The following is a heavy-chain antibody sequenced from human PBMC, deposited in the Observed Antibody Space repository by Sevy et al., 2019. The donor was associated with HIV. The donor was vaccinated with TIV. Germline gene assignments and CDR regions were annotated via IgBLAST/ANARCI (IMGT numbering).Heavy chain of an antibody. CDR3: AKGDRTFYGLDV. CDR2: ISGSGGST. CDR1: GFIFSTYT. V-gene: IGHV3-23*01. Sequence: GGSLRLSCAASGFIFSTYTMTWVRQAPGKGLEWVSGISGSGGSTYYADSLKGGFTIFRDNSKNTVYLQMNSLRAEDTAVYYCAKGDRTFYGLDVWGQGTTVTVSS. J-gene: IGHJ6*02. D-gene: IGHD2-15*01.